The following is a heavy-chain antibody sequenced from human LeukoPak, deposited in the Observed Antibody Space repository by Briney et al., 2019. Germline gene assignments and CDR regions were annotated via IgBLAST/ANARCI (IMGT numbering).Heavy chain of an antibody. Sequence: ASVKVSCTGSGYSFTDHYMHWVRQAPGQGLEWMAKINPNSGATAYAEKFQGRVTLTRDTSISTVYMELSTLRSGDTAVYYCARPSDYGDYIDYWGQGTLVTVSS. J-gene: IGHJ4*02. V-gene: IGHV1-2*02. CDR3: ARPSDYGDYIDY. CDR2: INPNSGAT. D-gene: IGHD4-17*01. CDR1: GYSFTDHY.